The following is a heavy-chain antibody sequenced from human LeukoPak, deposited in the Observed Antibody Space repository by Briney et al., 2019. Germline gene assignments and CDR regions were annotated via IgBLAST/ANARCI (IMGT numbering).Heavy chain of an antibody. J-gene: IGHJ6*02. CDR2: IKQDGSEK. CDR1: GFTFSSYW. CDR3: AREYYYGSGSPYGMDV. V-gene: IGHV3-7*01. D-gene: IGHD3-10*01. Sequence: QPGGSLRLSCAASGFTFSSYWMSWVRQAPGKGLEWVANIKQDGSEKYYVDSVKGRFTISRDNAKNSLYLQMNSLRAEDTAVYYCAREYYYGSGSPYGMDVWGQGTTVTVSS.